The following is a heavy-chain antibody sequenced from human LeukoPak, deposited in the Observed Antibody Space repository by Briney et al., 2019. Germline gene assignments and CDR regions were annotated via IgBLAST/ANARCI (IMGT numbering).Heavy chain of an antibody. CDR1: GGSISSYY. CDR2: IYYSGST. V-gene: IGHV4-59*01. Sequence: SETLSLTCTVSGGSISSYYWSWIRQPPGKGLEWIGYIYYSGSTNYNPFLKSRVTISVDTSKNQFSLKLSSVTAADTAVYYRARVESGWYGDAFDIWGQGTMVTVSS. CDR3: ARVESGWYGDAFDI. D-gene: IGHD6-19*01. J-gene: IGHJ3*02.